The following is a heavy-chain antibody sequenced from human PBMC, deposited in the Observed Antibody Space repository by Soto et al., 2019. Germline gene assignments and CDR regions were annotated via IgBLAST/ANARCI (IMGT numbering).Heavy chain of an antibody. D-gene: IGHD3-3*01. V-gene: IGHV3-30*18. CDR2: VSYDGNNE. Sequence: QVQLVESGGGVVQPGRSLRLSCAASGFTFSSYGMHWVRQAPGKGLEWVAVVSYDGNNEYYADSVKDRFTISRDNSKNTLYLQMNSLGAEDTAMYYCAKTITTPAVSSYSRDSTGRGALIDYWGQGTLVIVSS. CDR3: AKTITTPAVSSYSRDSTGRGALIDY. CDR1: GFTFSSYG. J-gene: IGHJ4*02.